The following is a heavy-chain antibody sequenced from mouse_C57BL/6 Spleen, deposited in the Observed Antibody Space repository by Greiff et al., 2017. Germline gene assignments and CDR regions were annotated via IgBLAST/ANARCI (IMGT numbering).Heavy chain of an antibody. V-gene: IGHV1-76*01. Sequence: QVQLQQSGAELVRPGASVKLSCKASGYTFTDYYINWVKQRPGQGLEWIARIYPGSGNTYYNEKFKGKATLTAEKSSSTAYMQLSSLTSEDSAVYFCAPYYGAYWGQGTTLTVSS. CDR2: IYPGSGNT. D-gene: IGHD1-1*01. J-gene: IGHJ2*01. CDR1: GYTFTDYY. CDR3: APYYGAY.